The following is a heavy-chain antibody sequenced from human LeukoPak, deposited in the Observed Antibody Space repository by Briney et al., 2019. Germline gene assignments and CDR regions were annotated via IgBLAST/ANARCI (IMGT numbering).Heavy chain of an antibody. D-gene: IGHD1-1*01. V-gene: IGHV3-21*01. CDR1: GFTFASYS. J-gene: IGHJ4*02. CDR3: ARVSGRLERQSDLDY. Sequence: GGSLRLSCAATGFTFASYSMNWVRQAPGKGLEWVSSISGDSTYIYNAGSVKGRFTISRDNAQASLYLQMISLRADDTAVYYCARVSGRLERQSDLDYWGQGTLVIVSS. CDR2: ISGDSTYI.